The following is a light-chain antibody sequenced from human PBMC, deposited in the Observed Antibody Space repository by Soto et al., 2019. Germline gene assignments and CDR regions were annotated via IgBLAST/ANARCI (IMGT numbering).Light chain of an antibody. CDR1: QGISSR. CDR3: QQSNSFPLT. V-gene: IGKV1-12*01. Sequence: DIQMTQAPSSVSASVGDRVTITCRASQGISSRLAWYQQKPGKAPNLLIYAASSLQSGVPSRFSGSGSETDFTLTIGSLQPEDFATYYCQQSNSFPLTFGGGTKVEIK. CDR2: AAS. J-gene: IGKJ4*01.